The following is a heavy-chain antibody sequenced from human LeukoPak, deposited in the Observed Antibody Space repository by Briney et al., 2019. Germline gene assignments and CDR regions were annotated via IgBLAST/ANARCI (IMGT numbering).Heavy chain of an antibody. J-gene: IGHJ4*02. CDR2: ISYDGSNK. CDR1: GFTFSSYA. D-gene: IGHD3-22*01. Sequence: GRSLRLSCAASGFTFSSYAMHWVRQAPGKGLEWVAVISYDGSNKYYADSVKGRFTISRDNSKNTLYLQMNSLRAEDTAVYYCARDRIYDSSGYYPHYYYWGQGTLVTVSS. CDR3: ARDRIYDSSGYYPHYYY. V-gene: IGHV3-30-3*01.